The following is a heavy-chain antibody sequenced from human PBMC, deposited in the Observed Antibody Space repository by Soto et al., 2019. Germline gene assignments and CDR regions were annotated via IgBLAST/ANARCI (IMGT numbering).Heavy chain of an antibody. CDR3: VRGRSYSAYHF. V-gene: IGHV4-4*07. CDR2: IYPSGST. Sequence: SETLSLTCTVSGGSISGHSWIWIRQPAGKGLEWIGHIYPSGSTSYNPSLRSRVTMSLDTSSNQLFLNLTSVTAADTAVFYCVRGRSYSAYHFWGPGTMVTVSS. D-gene: IGHD5-12*01. J-gene: IGHJ4*02. CDR1: GGSISGHS.